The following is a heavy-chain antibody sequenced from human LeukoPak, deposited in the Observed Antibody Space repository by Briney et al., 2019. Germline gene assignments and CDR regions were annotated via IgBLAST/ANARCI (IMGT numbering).Heavy chain of an antibody. J-gene: IGHJ6*02. CDR2: ISYDGSNK. D-gene: IGHD1-26*01. CDR3: AKVRGGSYYYYGMDV. Sequence: GGSLRLSCAASGFTFSSYAMSWVRQAPGKGPEWVAVISYDGSNKYYADSVKGRFTISRDNSKNTLYLQMNSLRAEDTAVYYCAKVRGGSYYYYGMDVWGQGTTVTVSS. V-gene: IGHV3-30*18. CDR1: GFTFSSYA.